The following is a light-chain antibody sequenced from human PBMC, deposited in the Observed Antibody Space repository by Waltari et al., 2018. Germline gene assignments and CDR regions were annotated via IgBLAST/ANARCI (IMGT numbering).Light chain of an antibody. CDR2: GAS. CDR3: QHYVRFFPLT. V-gene: IGKV3-20*01. J-gene: IGKJ4*01. CDR1: QSVDNNY. Sequence: EIVLTQSPGTLSLSPEERATLSCRASQSVDNNYLAWYQQKPGQAPRLLIYGASNRAIGIPDRFSGSGSGTDFTLTIIRLEPEDFAVYYCQHYVRFFPLTFGGGTKVEIK.